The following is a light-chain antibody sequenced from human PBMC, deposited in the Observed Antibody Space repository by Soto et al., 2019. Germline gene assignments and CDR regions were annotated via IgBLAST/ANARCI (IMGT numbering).Light chain of an antibody. V-gene: IGLV1-44*01. CDR1: SSNIQHNT. J-gene: IGLJ2*01. CDR3: ASWDDSLNGVI. CDR2: SDD. Sequence: QSVLTQPPSSSGTPGQRVTISCSGSSSNIQHNTVNWYQQLPGTAPKLLVFSDDQRPSGVPDRFSGSKSGTSASLAISGLQSGDEADYYCASWDDSLNGVIFAGGTKVTVL.